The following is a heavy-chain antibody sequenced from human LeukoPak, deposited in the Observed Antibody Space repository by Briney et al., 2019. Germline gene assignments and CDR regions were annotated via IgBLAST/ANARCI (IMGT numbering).Heavy chain of an antibody. CDR3: ARAGAGYSRNYYYYGMDV. V-gene: IGHV3-7*01. CDR2: IKENGNEQ. J-gene: IGHJ6*02. D-gene: IGHD6-13*01. CDR1: GFTFTSYW. Sequence: GGSLRPSCEASGFTFTSYWMSWVRQAPGKGPEWVAHIKENGNEQYYADSVKGRFTISRDNVKQSLGLQMNSLRVEDTAVYYCARAGAGYSRNYYYYGMDVWGQGTTVTVSS.